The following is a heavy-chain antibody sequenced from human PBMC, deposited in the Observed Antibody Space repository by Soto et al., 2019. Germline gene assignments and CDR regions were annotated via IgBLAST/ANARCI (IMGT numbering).Heavy chain of an antibody. D-gene: IGHD2-21*01. Sequence: VQLVQSGSEVKKPGSSVKVSCKASGDTSTTYVVSWVRQAPENGLEWMGGINPMSRTAKYAEKYSGRVTITADEATKTVYLDLTTLRFEDTAVYFCVRGTYCGASCYFAREYWGQGTLVAVSS. CDR2: INPMSRTA. J-gene: IGHJ4*02. CDR3: VRGTYCGASCYFAREY. V-gene: IGHV1-69*01. CDR1: GDTSTTYV.